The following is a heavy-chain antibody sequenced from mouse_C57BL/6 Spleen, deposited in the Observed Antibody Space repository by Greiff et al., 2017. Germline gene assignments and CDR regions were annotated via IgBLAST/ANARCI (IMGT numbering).Heavy chain of an antibody. CDR1: GYTFTDYE. Sequence: VQLQQSGAELVRPGASVTLSCKASGYTFTDYEMHWVKQTPVHGLEWIGAIDPETGGTAYNQKFKGKAILTADKSSSKAYMELRSLTSEDSAVYYCTSAYLDYWGQGTTLTVSS. CDR3: TSAYLDY. CDR2: IDPETGGT. V-gene: IGHV1-15*01. J-gene: IGHJ2*01.